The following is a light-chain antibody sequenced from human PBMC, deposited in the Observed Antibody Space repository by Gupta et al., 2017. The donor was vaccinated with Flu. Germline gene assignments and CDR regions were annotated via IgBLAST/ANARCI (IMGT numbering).Light chain of an antibody. Sequence: NTFGRQPVIWYQQKAARAPVLFFSDDSDRPSGISERISGSTSGNTATLTIRSVEVGDEADYFCQVWDSGSDHCVFGGGTKLTVL. CDR2: DDS. V-gene: IGLV3-21*02. CDR1: TFGRQP. CDR3: QVWDSGSDHCV. J-gene: IGLJ2*01.